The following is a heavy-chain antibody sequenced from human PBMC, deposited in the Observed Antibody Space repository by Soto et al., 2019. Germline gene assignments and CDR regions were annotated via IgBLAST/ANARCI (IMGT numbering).Heavy chain of an antibody. CDR3: ASRRGGQDYYDSSGYYYGLAFDI. Sequence: ASVKVSCKASGGTFSSYAISWVRQAPGQGLEWMGGIIPIFGTANYAQKFQGRVTITADESTSTAYMELSSLRSEDTAVYYGASRRGGQDYYDSSGYYYGLAFDIWGQGTMVTVSS. V-gene: IGHV1-69*13. J-gene: IGHJ3*02. D-gene: IGHD3-22*01. CDR2: IIPIFGTA. CDR1: GGTFSSYA.